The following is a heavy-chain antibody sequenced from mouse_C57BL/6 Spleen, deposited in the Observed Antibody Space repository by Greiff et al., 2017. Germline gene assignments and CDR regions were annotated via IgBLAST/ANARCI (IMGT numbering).Heavy chain of an antibody. J-gene: IGHJ4*01. CDR2: IHPSDSDT. V-gene: IGHV1-74*01. Sequence: QVHVKQPGAELVKPGASVKVSCKASGYTFTSYWMHWVKQRPGQGLEWIGRIHPSDSDTNYNQKFKGKATLTVDKSSSTAYMQLSSLTSEDSAVYYCAMGEGRGYAMDYWGQGTSVTVSS. CDR1: GYTFTSYW. D-gene: IGHD3-3*01. CDR3: AMGEGRGYAMDY.